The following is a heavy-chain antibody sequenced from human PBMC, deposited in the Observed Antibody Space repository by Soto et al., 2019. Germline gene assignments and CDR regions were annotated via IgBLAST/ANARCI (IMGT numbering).Heavy chain of an antibody. CDR1: GASLTSGNW. J-gene: IGHJ4*02. Sequence: SETLSLTCAVSGASLTSGNWWTWVRQSPQRGLEYIGEIFHDGTANYYPSFERRVAMSVDTSRNQLSLKLTSVTAADTAVYFCARLVYDTRLNYMYFDFWGPGTLVTVSS. CDR3: ARLVYDTRLNYMYFDF. CDR2: IFHDGTA. D-gene: IGHD3-10*01. V-gene: IGHV4-4*02.